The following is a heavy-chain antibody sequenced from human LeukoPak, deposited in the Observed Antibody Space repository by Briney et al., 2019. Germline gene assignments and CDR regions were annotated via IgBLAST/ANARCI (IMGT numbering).Heavy chain of an antibody. V-gene: IGHV3-30*18. CDR3: AKILWFGELLGPIDY. D-gene: IGHD3-10*01. Sequence: GGSLRLSCAPSGFTFSRHGMHWVRQAPGKGLEWVAIISNDGSRKYYAHSVEGRFTISRDNSKNTLYLQMNSLRAEDTAVYYCAKILWFGELLGPIDYWGQGTLVTVSS. CDR1: GFTFSRHG. J-gene: IGHJ4*02. CDR2: ISNDGSRK.